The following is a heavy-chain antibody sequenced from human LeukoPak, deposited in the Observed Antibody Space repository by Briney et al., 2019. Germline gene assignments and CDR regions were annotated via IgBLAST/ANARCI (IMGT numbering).Heavy chain of an antibody. J-gene: IGHJ3*02. CDR3: AREMYYDSSGYYHDAFDI. D-gene: IGHD3-22*01. V-gene: IGHV3-20*04. Sequence: GGSLRLSCAASGFTFDDYGMSWVRQAPGKGLEWVSGINWNGGSTGYADSVKGRFTISRDNAKNSLYLQMSSLRAEDTALYYCAREMYYDSSGYYHDAFDIWGQGTMVTVSS. CDR1: GFTFDDYG. CDR2: INWNGGST.